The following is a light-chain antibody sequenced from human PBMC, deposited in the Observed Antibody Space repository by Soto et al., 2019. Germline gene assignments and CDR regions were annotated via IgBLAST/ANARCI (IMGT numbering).Light chain of an antibody. Sequence: QSALTQPASVSGSPGQSITISCSGTSSDVGAHNLVSWYQQHPGRAPKLMIYAVSNRPSGVSNRFSGSKSGNTASLTISGLQAEDEADYYCCPLTTRDSHVFGTGTKVTVL. J-gene: IGLJ1*01. CDR1: SSDVGAHNL. CDR3: CPLTTRDSHV. V-gene: IGLV2-14*01. CDR2: AVS.